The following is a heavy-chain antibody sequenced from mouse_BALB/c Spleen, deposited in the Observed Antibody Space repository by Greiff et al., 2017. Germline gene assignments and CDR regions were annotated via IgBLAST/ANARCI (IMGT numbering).Heavy chain of an antibody. V-gene: IGHV1-12*01. J-gene: IGHJ2*01. Sequence: QVQLKESGAELVRSGASVKMSCKASGYTFTSYNMHWVKQTPGQGLEWIGYIYPGNGGTNYNQKFKGTSTLTADTSSSTAYMQISSLTAEDSAVYFCARDRYDGAYYLDYWGQGTTLTVSS. D-gene: IGHD2-14*01. CDR2: IYPGNGGT. CDR3: ARDRYDGAYYLDY. CDR1: GYTFTSYN.